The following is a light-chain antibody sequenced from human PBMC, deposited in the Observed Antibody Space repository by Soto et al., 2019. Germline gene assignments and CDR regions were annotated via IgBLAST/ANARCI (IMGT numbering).Light chain of an antibody. CDR2: DVS. CDR3: ASYTTSSTYV. Sequence: LAKPSSVYGSPVQLVALPRTGTSSDVGGYSYVSWYQQQPGKAPKLMISDVSNRPSGVSDRFSGSKSGNTASLTISGLQAEDEADYYCASYTTSSTYVFGTGTKVTVL. J-gene: IGLJ1*01. CDR1: SSDVGGYSY. V-gene: IGLV2-14*01.